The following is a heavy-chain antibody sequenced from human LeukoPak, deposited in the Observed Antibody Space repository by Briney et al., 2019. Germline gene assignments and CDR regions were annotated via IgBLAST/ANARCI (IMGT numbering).Heavy chain of an antibody. CDR2: IYISGST. V-gene: IGHV4-61*02. Sequence: PSQTLSLTCIVSGGSISSGAYYWTWIRQPAGKGLEWIGRIYISGSTNYNPSLKSRVTISVDASKNQLSMKMTSVTAADTAVDYCARGVSAAGFDYWGREPWSPSPQ. J-gene: IGHJ4*02. CDR1: GGSISSGAYY. D-gene: IGHD6-13*01. CDR3: ARGVSAAGFDY.